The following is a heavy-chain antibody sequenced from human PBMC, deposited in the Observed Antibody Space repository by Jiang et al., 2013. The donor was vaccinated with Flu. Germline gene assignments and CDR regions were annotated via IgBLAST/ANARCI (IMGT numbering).Heavy chain of an antibody. V-gene: IGHV1-18*01. CDR3: ASWNSSGWPFSYYYYGMDV. J-gene: IGHJ6*02. Sequence: ISAYNGNTNYAQKLQGRVTMTTDTSTSTAYMELRSLRSDDTAVYYCASWNSSGWPFSYYYYGMDVWGQGTTVTVSS. D-gene: IGHD6-19*01. CDR2: ISAYNGNT.